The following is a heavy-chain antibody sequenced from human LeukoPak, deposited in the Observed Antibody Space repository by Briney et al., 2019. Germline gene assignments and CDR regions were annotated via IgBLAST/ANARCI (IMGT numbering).Heavy chain of an antibody. J-gene: IGHJ4*02. CDR1: GFTFSSYA. CDR2: ISGGGGST. Sequence: GGSLRLSCAASGFTFSSYAMSWVRQAPGKGLEWVSAISGGGGSTYYADSVKGRFTISRDNSKNTLYLQMNSLRAEDTAVYYCAKVMLVAGTSGYFDYWGQGTLVTVPS. V-gene: IGHV3-23*01. D-gene: IGHD6-19*01. CDR3: AKVMLVAGTSGYFDY.